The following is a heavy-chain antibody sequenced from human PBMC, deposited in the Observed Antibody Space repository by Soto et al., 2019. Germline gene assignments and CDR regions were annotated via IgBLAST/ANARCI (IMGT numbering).Heavy chain of an antibody. CDR1: GGSISSSSYY. CDR2: IYYSGST. D-gene: IGHD3-10*01. J-gene: IGHJ4*02. V-gene: IGHV4-39*01. Sequence: SETLSLTCTVSGGSISSSSYYWGWIRQPPGKGLEWIGSIYYSGSTYYNPSLKSRVTISVDTSKNQFSLKLSSVTAADTAVYYCARQVARFGELLPYYFDYWGQGTLVTVSS. CDR3: ARQVARFGELLPYYFDY.